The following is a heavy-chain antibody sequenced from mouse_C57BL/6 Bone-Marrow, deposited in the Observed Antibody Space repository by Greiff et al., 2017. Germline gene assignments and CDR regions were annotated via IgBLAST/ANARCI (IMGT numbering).Heavy chain of an antibody. CDR1: GYTFTSYW. J-gene: IGHJ1*03. V-gene: IGHV1-69*01. CDR3: AREARSYWYFDV. Sequence: QVQLQQPGAELVMPGASVKLSCKASGYTFTSYWMHWVKQRPGQGLEWIGEIDPSDSYTNYNQKFKDKSTLTVDKSSSTAYMQLSSLTSEDSAVYYCAREARSYWYFDVWGTGTTVTVAS. CDR2: IDPSDSYT.